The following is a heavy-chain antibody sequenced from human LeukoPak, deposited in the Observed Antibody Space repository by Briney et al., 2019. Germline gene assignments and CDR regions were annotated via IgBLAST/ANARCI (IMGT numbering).Heavy chain of an antibody. V-gene: IGHV1-2*02. J-gene: IGHJ4*02. CDR1: GYSFTDCY. Sequence: VASVKVSCKASGYSFTDCYIHWVRQAHGQGPEWMGWINPDRGGRRYAQKFQSRVTMTRDTSISTVFMEVSGLRSDDTAVYYCARGLTTVAYHFDYWGQGTLVIVSS. CDR3: ARGLTTVAYHFDY. CDR2: INPDRGGR. D-gene: IGHD1-14*01.